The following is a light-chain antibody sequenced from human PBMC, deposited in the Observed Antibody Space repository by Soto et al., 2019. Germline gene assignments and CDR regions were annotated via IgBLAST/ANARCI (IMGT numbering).Light chain of an antibody. J-gene: IGKJ4*01. CDR2: DTS. CDR3: QRYNNWPLT. V-gene: IGKV3-15*01. Sequence: EIVLTQSPGTLSLSPGERATLSCRASQSVRSGYFAWYQHKPGQTPRLLIYDTSARATGVPARISGSRSGPEFTLTINSLQSEDFAIYYCQRYNNWPLTFGGGTKVDIK. CDR1: QSVRSGY.